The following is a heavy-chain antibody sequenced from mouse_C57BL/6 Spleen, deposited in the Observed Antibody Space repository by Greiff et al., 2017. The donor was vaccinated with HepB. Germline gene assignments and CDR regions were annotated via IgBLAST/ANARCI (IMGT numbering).Heavy chain of an antibody. CDR3: VRQKVAYAMDY. CDR2: IRSKSNNYAT. Sequence: EVMLVESGGGLVQPKGSLKLSCAASGFSFNTYAMNWVRQAPGKGLEWVARIRSKSNNYATYYADSVKDRFTISRDDSESMLYLLMNNLKTEDTAMYYCVRQKVAYAMDYWGQGTSVTVSS. CDR1: GFSFNTYA. D-gene: IGHD1-3*01. V-gene: IGHV10-1*01. J-gene: IGHJ4*01.